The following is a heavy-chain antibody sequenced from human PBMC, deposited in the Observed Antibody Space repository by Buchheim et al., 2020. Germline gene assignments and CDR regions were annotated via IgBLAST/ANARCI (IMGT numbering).Heavy chain of an antibody. CDR2: ISYDGSNK. D-gene: IGHD5-18*01. CDR3: ARAKLYTVMVTHYYYGMDV. J-gene: IGHJ6*02. CDR1: GFTFSSYA. V-gene: IGHV3-30*01. Sequence: QVQLVESGGGVVQPGRSLRLSCAASGFTFSSYAMHWVRQAPGKGLEWVAVISYDGSNKYYADSVKGRFTISRDNSKNTLYLQMNSLRAEDTAVYYCARAKLYTVMVTHYYYGMDVWGQGTT.